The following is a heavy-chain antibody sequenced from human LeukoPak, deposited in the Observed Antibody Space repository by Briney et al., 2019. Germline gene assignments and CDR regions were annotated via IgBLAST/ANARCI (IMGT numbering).Heavy chain of an antibody. CDR3: ATRNIFEY. CDR1: GFTFSGHW. J-gene: IGHJ4*02. Sequence: EGSLRLSCTVSGFTFSGHWMNWVRQAPGKGLEWVATIKYDGSEKAYVDSVEGRFTISRDNSKDSLFLQMDSLRAKDTAVYYCATRNIFEYWGQGTLVTVSS. V-gene: IGHV3-7*01. CDR2: IKYDGSEK.